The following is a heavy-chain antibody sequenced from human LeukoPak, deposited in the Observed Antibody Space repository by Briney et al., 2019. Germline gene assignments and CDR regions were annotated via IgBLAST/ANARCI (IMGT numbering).Heavy chain of an antibody. Sequence: GGSLRLSCAGAGFTFSIYAMSWVRQAQGKGLEWVSSISDNGYTTYYADSVRGRFTISRDNSKNTVYLQMIGLRGEDTAVYFCAKYYYDSSGYYDAAPHDSWGQGTLVTVFS. CDR1: GFTFSIYA. J-gene: IGHJ4*02. V-gene: IGHV3-23*01. CDR2: ISDNGYTT. CDR3: AKYYYDSSGYYDAAPHDS. D-gene: IGHD3-22*01.